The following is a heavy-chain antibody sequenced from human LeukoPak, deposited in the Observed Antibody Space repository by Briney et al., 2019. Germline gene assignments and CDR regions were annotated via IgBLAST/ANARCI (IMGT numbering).Heavy chain of an antibody. Sequence: GESLKISCKGSGYSFTTYCIGWVRQMPGKGLEWMGRIDPSDSYTNYSPSFQGHVTISADKSISTAYLQWSSLKASDTAMYYCARDTTGWFDYWGQGTLVTVSS. J-gene: IGHJ5*01. CDR1: GYSFTTYC. CDR2: IDPSDSYT. CDR3: ARDTTGWFDY. D-gene: IGHD1-1*01. V-gene: IGHV5-10-1*01.